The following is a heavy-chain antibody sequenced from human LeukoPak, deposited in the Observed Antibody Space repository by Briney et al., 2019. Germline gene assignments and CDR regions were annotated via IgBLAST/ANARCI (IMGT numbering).Heavy chain of an antibody. CDR1: GGSFSGYY. J-gene: IGHJ4*02. Sequence: PSETLSLTCAVYGGSFSGYYWSWIRQPPGKGLEWLGEINHSGSTNYNPSLKSRFTISVDTSKNQFSLKLSSVTAADTAVYYCATDVGALDYWGQGTLVTVSS. CDR2: INHSGST. D-gene: IGHD1-26*01. CDR3: ATDVGALDY. V-gene: IGHV4-34*01.